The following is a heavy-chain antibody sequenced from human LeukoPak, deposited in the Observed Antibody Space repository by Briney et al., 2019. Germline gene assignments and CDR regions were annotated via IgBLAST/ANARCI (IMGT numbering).Heavy chain of an antibody. CDR1: GYTFTVYY. J-gene: IGHJ4*02. CDR2: INPNSGGT. D-gene: IGHD3-22*01. Sequence: GASVTVSFTSSGYTFTVYYMHWVRQAPGQGLEWMGWINPNSGGTNYAQKFQGRVTTTRDTSISTAYMELSRLRSDDTAVYYCARDSPFEGYYDSSGYEWGQGTLVTVSS. V-gene: IGHV1-2*02. CDR3: ARDSPFEGYYDSSGYE.